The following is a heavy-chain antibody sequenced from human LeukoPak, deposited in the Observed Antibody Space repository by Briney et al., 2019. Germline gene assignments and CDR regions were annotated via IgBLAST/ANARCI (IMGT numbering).Heavy chain of an antibody. Sequence: ASVKVSCRASGYTFTGYYMHWVRQAPGQGLEWMGWINPKSGGTVYAQKFQGRVTMTRDTSSSTAYMELSRLRFDDTVVYYCARGPRITIFGVVMANDAFDIWGQGTMVTVSS. J-gene: IGHJ3*02. V-gene: IGHV1-2*02. CDR1: GYTFTGYY. CDR3: ARGPRITIFGVVMANDAFDI. CDR2: INPKSGGT. D-gene: IGHD3-3*01.